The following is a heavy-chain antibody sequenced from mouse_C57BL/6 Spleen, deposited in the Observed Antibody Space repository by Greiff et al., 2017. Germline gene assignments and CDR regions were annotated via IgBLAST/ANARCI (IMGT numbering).Heavy chain of an antibody. CDR3: ARGPSLWYAMDY. CDR2: INPNNGGT. CDR1: GYTFTDYY. D-gene: IGHD1-1*02. J-gene: IGHJ4*01. V-gene: IGHV1-26*01. Sequence: EVQLQQSGPELVKPGASVKISCKASGYTFTDYYMNWVKQSHGKSLEWIGDINPNNGGTSYNQKFKGKATLTVDKSSSTAYMELRSLTSEDSAVYYCARGPSLWYAMDYWGQGTSVTVSS.